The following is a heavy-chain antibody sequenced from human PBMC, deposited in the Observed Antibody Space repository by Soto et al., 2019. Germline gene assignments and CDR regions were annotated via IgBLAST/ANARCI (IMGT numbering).Heavy chain of an antibody. CDR3: AAPEESTNYYCMDV. J-gene: IGHJ6*02. CDR1: GFTFTSSA. V-gene: IGHV1-58*01. CDR2: IVVGSGNT. Sequence: QMQLVQSGPEVKKPGTSVKVSCKASGFTFTSSAVPWVRQARGQRLEWIGWIVVGSGNTNYAQKFQERVTITRDMSTSTAYMELSSLRSDDTAVYYCAAPEESTNYYCMDVWGQGTTVTVSS.